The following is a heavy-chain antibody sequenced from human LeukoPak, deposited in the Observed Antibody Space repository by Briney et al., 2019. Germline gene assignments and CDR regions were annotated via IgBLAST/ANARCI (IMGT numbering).Heavy chain of an antibody. D-gene: IGHD3-10*01. CDR1: GFTFSSYG. CDR2: IWYDGSNK. J-gene: IGHJ4*02. CDR3: AKRASGSGTSLYYFDH. Sequence: GGSLRLSCAASGFTFSSYGMHWVRQAPGKGLEWVAVIWYDGSNKYYADSAKGRFTISRDNSKNTLYLQMNSLRAEDTAVYYCAKRASGSGTSLYYFDHWGQGTLVTVSS. V-gene: IGHV3-33*06.